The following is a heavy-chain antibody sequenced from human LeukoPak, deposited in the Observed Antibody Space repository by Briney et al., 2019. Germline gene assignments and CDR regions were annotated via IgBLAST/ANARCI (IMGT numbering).Heavy chain of an antibody. CDR3: ARDRTREYCGGDCPFDY. D-gene: IGHD2-21*02. J-gene: IGHJ4*02. CDR2: ISAYNGNT. V-gene: IGHV1-18*01. Sequence: ASVKVSCKASGYTFTSYGISWVRQAPGQGLEWMGWISAYNGNTNYAQKLQGRVTMTTDTSTSTAYMELRSLRSDDTAVYYCARDRTREYCGGDCPFDYWGQGTLVTVSS. CDR1: GYTFTSYG.